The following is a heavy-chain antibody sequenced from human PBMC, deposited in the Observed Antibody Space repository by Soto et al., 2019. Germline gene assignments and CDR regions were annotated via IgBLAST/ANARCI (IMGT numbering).Heavy chain of an antibody. CDR3: ARAYSSSWPNAFYI. J-gene: IGHJ3*02. V-gene: IGHV4-31*03. D-gene: IGHD6-13*01. CDR2: IYYSGST. CDR1: GGSISSGGYY. Sequence: SSETLSLTCTVSGGSISSGGYYWSWIRQHPGKGLEWIGYIYYSGSTYYNPSLKSRVTISVDRSKNQFSLKLSSVTAADTAVYYCARAYSSSWPNAFYIWGQGTMVTVSS.